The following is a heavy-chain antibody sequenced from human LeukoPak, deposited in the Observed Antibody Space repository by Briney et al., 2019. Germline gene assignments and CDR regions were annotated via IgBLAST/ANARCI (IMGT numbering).Heavy chain of an antibody. CDR2: VSGSGGST. D-gene: IGHD2-15*01. Sequence: GGSLRLSCAASGFTFSSYGMTWVRQAPGKGLEWVSGVSGSGGSTKHADSVKGRFTISRDNSKNTLYLQMNSLRAEDAAVYYCAKAPVTTCSGAYCYPFDYWGQGTLVTVSS. CDR1: GFTFSSYG. J-gene: IGHJ4*02. CDR3: AKAPVTTCSGAYCYPFDY. V-gene: IGHV3-23*01.